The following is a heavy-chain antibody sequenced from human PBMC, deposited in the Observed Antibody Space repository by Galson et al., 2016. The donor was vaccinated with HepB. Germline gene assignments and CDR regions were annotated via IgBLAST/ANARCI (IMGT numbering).Heavy chain of an antibody. CDR3: ARGDDILTGTYYFDY. D-gene: IGHD3-9*01. J-gene: IGHJ4*02. V-gene: IGHV4-39*01. CDR1: GGSISISNNY. Sequence: ETLSLTCTVSGGSISISNNYWGWIRQPPGKGLEWIGSIYYSGSTYYNPSLKSRVTMSVDTSKNQFSLKLNSMTAADTAVYYCARGDDILTGTYYFDYWGQGTLVTVSS. CDR2: IYYSGST.